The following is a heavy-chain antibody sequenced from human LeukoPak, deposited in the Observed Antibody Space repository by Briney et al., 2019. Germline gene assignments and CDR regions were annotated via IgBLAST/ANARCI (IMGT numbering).Heavy chain of an antibody. CDR3: ARYRFLEWLGCFHP. D-gene: IGHD3-3*01. CDR1: GGSISSHY. Sequence: SETLSLTCTVSGGSISSHYWSWIRQPPGEGLEWIGYIYYSGSNNYKPSLNSRVTISVHTSKNQFSLKLSSVTAADTAVYYCARYRFLEWLGCFHPWGQGTVVSVSS. V-gene: IGHV4-59*11. CDR2: IYYSGSN. J-gene: IGHJ5*02.